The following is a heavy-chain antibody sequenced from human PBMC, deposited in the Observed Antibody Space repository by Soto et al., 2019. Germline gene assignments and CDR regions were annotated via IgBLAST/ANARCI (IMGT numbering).Heavy chain of an antibody. CDR1: GGTFSTST. CDR3: ARDSPIGSTYSGYDAIDS. CDR2: TIPLLNVA. J-gene: IGHJ4*02. D-gene: IGHD5-12*01. V-gene: IGHV1-69*08. Sequence: QVQLVQSGAEVKKPGSSVKVSCKASGGTFSTSTFTWVRQAPGQGLEWMGRTIPLLNVADYAQDFQGRVTITADKSTSTAYMELTSLTSKDTAVYYCARDSPIGSTYSGYDAIDSWGQGTLGTVSS.